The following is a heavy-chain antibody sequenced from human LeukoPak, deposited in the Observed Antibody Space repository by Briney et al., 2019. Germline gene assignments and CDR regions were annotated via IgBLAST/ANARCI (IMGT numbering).Heavy chain of an antibody. J-gene: IGHJ4*02. D-gene: IGHD2-2*01. CDR3: ARGLVVVPAALDY. CDR2: IYPGDSDT. V-gene: IGHV5-51*01. CDR1: GYSFTSYW. Sequence: AGESLKISCKGSGYSFTSYWIGWVRQVPGKGLEWMGIIYPGDSDTRYSPSFQGQVTISADKSISTAYLQWSSLKASDTAMYYCARGLVVVPAALDYWGQGTLVTVSS.